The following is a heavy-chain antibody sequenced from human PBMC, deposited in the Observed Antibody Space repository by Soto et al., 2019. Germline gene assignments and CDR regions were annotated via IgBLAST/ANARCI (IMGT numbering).Heavy chain of an antibody. CDR1: GFTFSSYA. CDR3: AKLHDYGDYVPYFDY. CDR2: ISGSGGST. D-gene: IGHD4-17*01. J-gene: IGHJ4*02. V-gene: IGHV3-23*01. Sequence: GGSLRLSCAASGFTFSSYAMSWVRQAPGKGLEWVSAISGSGGSTYYADSVKGRFTISRDNSKNTLYLQMNSLRAEDTAVYYCAKLHDYGDYVPYFDYWGQGTLVTVSS.